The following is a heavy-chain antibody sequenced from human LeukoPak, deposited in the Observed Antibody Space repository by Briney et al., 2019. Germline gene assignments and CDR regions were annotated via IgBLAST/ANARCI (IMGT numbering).Heavy chain of an antibody. V-gene: IGHV3-11*04. Sequence: PGGSLRLSCAASGFTFSDHYMTWIRQAPGKGLEWVSYISRGGDSMYYADSVKGRFTISRDDAKNSLYLQMNSLRAEDTAVYYCARGNLWFGELVYWGQGTLVTVSS. J-gene: IGHJ4*02. CDR2: ISRGGDSM. CDR1: GFTFSDHY. CDR3: ARGNLWFGELVY. D-gene: IGHD3-10*01.